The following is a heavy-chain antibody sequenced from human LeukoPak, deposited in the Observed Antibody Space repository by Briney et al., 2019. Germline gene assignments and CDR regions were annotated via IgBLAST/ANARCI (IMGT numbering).Heavy chain of an antibody. CDR1: GFTFSNAW. V-gene: IGHV3-15*01. J-gene: IGHJ4*02. Sequence: PGGSLRLSCAASGFTFSNAWMSWVRQAPGKGLERVGRIKSKTDGGTTDYAAPVKGRFTISRDDSKNTLYLQMNSLKTEDTAVYYCTTGVTYYYDSSGYYSLFDYWGQGTLVTVSS. CDR2: IKSKTDGGTT. CDR3: TTGVTYYYDSSGYYSLFDY. D-gene: IGHD3-22*01.